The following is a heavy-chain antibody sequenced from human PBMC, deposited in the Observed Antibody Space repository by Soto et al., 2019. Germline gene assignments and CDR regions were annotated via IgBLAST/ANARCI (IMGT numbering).Heavy chain of an antibody. D-gene: IGHD3-10*01. V-gene: IGHV1-18*01. CDR3: ARSGSYYPARNWFGP. J-gene: IGHJ5*02. CDR2: ISGFNDDT. Sequence: QAQLVQSGVEMKNVGASVKVSCKASGYTFTSYGISWVRQAPGQGLEWMGWISGFNDDTNHAQKFQGRVTVTKDTSTSTAYMELRSLKSDDTAVYYCARSGSYYPARNWFGPWVQGTLVTVSS. CDR1: GYTFTSYG.